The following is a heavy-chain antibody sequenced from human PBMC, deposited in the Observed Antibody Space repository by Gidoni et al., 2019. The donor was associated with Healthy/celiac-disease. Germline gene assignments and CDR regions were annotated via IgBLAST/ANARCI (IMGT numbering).Heavy chain of an antibody. J-gene: IGHJ5*02. CDR3: APMGGYHKGHWFDP. V-gene: IGHV1-69*06. CDR1: GGPFSSYA. CDR2: IIPIFGTA. D-gene: IGHD3-22*01. Sequence: QVQLVQSGAEVKKPGSSVKVSCKASGGPFSSYAISWVRQAPGQGLEWMGGIIPIFGTANYAQKFQGRVTITADKSTSTAYMELSSLRSEDTAVYYCAPMGGYHKGHWFDPWGQGTLVTVSS.